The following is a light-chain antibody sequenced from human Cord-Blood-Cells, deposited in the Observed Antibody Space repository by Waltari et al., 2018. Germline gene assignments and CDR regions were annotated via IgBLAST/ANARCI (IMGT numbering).Light chain of an antibody. CDR1: QGVSSN. CDR3: QQYNNWSWT. J-gene: IGKJ1*01. Sequence: EIVMTQSPATLSVSPGERATLSCRASQGVSSNLAWYQQKPGQAPRLLIYGASTRATGIPAMFSGSGSGTEFTLTISSLQSEDFAVYYCQQYNNWSWTFGQGTKVEIK. V-gene: IGKV3-15*01. CDR2: GAS.